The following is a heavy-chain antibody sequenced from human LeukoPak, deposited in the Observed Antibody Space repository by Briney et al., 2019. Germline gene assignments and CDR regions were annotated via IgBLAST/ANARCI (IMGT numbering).Heavy chain of an antibody. CDR1: GGSISSSSYY. V-gene: IGHV4-39*01. J-gene: IGHJ4*02. CDR2: IYYSGST. D-gene: IGHD3-22*01. Sequence: PSETLSLTCTVSGGSISSSSYYWGWIRQPPGKGLEWIGSIYYSGSTYYNPSLKSRVTISVDTSKNQFSLKLSSVTAAVTAVYYCARQVQYYYDSSGSPYYFDYWGQGTLVTVSS. CDR3: ARQVQYYYDSSGSPYYFDY.